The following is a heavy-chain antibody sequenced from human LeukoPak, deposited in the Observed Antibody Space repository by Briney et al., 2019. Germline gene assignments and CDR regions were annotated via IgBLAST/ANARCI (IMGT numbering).Heavy chain of an antibody. J-gene: IGHJ6*02. V-gene: IGHV4-59*01. CDR1: GGSISNYY. CDR2: IYYSGST. Sequence: SETLSLTCTASGGSISNYYWSWIRQPPGKGLEWIGYIYYSGSTNYNPSLKSRVTISVDTSKNQFSLKLSSVTAADTAVYYCARENYYGMEVWGQGTTVIVSS. CDR3: ARENYYGMEV.